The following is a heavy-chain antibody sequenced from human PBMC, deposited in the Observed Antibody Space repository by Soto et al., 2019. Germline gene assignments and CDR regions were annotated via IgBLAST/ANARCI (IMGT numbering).Heavy chain of an antibody. J-gene: IGHJ2*01. CDR1: GDSMSRYY. CDR2: VHHTGST. V-gene: IGHV4-59*01. CDR3: ARDVRPPGLAYFDL. D-gene: IGHD2-8*02. Sequence: SETRSLTCSLSGDSMSRYYSTWIRQPPGKGLEWIGNVHHTGSTNYNASLKSRVTISLDTSNSDFSLHLTSVTAADTAVYYCARDVRPPGLAYFDLWGPGTLVTVYS.